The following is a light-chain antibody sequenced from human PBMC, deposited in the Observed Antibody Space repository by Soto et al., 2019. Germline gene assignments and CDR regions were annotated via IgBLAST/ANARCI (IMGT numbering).Light chain of an antibody. CDR2: GAS. CDR3: QQYGTSPWT. CDR1: QSVSRSD. Sequence: EIVLTQSPGTLSLSPGERATLSCRASQSVSRSDLAWYQQKPGQAPRLLIYGASSRATGIPDRFSASGSGTDFSLTISRLEPEDFAVYYCQQYGTSPWTFGQGTKVDIK. V-gene: IGKV3-20*01. J-gene: IGKJ1*01.